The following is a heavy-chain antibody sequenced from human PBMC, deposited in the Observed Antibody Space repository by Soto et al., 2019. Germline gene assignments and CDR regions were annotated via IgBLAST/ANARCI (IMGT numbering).Heavy chain of an antibody. Sequence: QVQLQESGPRLVKPSETLSLTCTVSGDSISSYYWSWIRQPPGKGLEWIGYIYYSGSTNYNPSLKSRVTISVDTPKNQFSLKLTSVTAAATAVYYCARGVATIGPWGQGTLVTVSS. V-gene: IGHV4-59*01. CDR1: GDSISSYY. J-gene: IGHJ5*02. CDR2: IYYSGST. CDR3: ARGVATIGP. D-gene: IGHD5-12*01.